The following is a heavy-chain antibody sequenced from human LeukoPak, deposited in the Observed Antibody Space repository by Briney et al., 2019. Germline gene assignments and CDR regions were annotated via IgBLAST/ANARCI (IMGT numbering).Heavy chain of an antibody. CDR3: ASHYYYDSSGYYSDY. Sequence: GRSLRLSCAASGFTFSSYGMHWVRQAPGKGLEWVAVIWYDGSNKYYADSVKGRFTISRDNSKNTLCLQMNSQRAEDTAVYYCASHYYYDSSGYYSDYWGRGTLVTVSS. D-gene: IGHD3-22*01. CDR2: IWYDGSNK. CDR1: GFTFSSYG. V-gene: IGHV3-33*01. J-gene: IGHJ4*02.